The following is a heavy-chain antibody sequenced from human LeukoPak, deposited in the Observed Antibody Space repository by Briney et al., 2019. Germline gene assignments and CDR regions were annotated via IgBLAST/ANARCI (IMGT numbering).Heavy chain of an antibody. D-gene: IGHD6-13*01. CDR2: ISGSGGST. CDR3: AKESSSWYDFDY. CDR1: GFTFSSYA. J-gene: IGHJ4*02. V-gene: IGHV3-23*01. Sequence: GGSLRLSCAASGFTFSSYAMNWVRQAPGKGLEWVSAISGSGGSTYYTDSVKGRFTISRDNSKNTLYLQMNSLRAEDTAVYYCAKESSSWYDFDYWGQGTLVTVSS.